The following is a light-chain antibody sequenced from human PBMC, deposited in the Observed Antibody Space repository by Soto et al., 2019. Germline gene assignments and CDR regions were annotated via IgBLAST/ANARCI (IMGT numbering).Light chain of an antibody. CDR3: SSYTSSSTRV. V-gene: IGLV2-14*01. CDR2: DVS. Sequence: QSVLTQPASVSGSPGQSITISCTGTSSDLGAYNYVSWYQQHPGKAPKLMIYDVSNRPSGVSNRFSGSKSGNTASLTISGLQAEDEADYYCSSYTSSSTRVFGGGTQLTVL. J-gene: IGLJ2*01. CDR1: SSDLGAYNY.